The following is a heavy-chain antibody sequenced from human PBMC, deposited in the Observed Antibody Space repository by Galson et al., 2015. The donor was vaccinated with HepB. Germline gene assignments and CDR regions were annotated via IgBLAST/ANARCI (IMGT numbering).Heavy chain of an antibody. D-gene: IGHD3-3*02. CDR3: ARDSITHSYYYYYYMDV. CDR1: GFNFISYN. Sequence: SLRLSCAASGFNFISYNINWVRQAPGQGLEWVSQISSSGSYKLYAASVKGRFTISRDSSRNTLYLQMNSLRTEDTAVYYCARDSITHSYYYYYYMDVWGKGTTVTVSS. V-gene: IGHV3-21*01. J-gene: IGHJ6*03. CDR2: ISSSGSYK.